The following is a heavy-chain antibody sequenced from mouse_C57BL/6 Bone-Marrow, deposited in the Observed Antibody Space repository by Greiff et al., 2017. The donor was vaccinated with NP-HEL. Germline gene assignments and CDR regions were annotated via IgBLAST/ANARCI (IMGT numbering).Heavy chain of an antibody. CDR1: GYTFTSYW. J-gene: IGHJ2*01. V-gene: IGHV1-55*01. Sequence: QVQLQQPGAELVKPGASVKMSCKASGYTFTSYWITWVKQRPGQGLEWIGDIYPGSGSTNYNEKFKSKATLTVETSSSTAYMQLSSLTSEDSAVYYCARDYPVYFDYWGQGTTLTVSS. D-gene: IGHD2-4*01. CDR3: ARDYPVYFDY. CDR2: IYPGSGST.